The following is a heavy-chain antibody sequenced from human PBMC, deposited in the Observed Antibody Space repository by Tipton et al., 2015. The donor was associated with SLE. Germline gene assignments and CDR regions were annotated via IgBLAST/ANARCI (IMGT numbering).Heavy chain of an antibody. J-gene: IGHJ4*02. V-gene: IGHV4-39*07. CDR3: ARRGSASHRPRPFDD. Sequence: TLSLTCTVSGGSISSINYYWGWIRQPPGKGLEWIGNIFYSGNTFYNASLRSRVTISVDTSKNQFSLKLTSVTAADTAVYYCARRGSASHRPRPFDDWGQGTLVTFSS. CDR2: IFYSGNT. D-gene: IGHD3-10*01. CDR1: GGSISSINYY.